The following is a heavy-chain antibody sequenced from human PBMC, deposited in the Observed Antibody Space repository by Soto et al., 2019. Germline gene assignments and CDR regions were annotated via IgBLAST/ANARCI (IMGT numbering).Heavy chain of an antibody. CDR2: ISYDGINE. V-gene: IGHV3-30*15. Sequence: QVQLVESGGSVVQPGRSLRLSCEASGFTFTSYAMHWVRQAPGKGLEWVAVISYDGINEYYADSVKGRFTISRDNSKNTLLLQMSSRRVEDTAVYYCARDRLRLGELSLIGYFDYWGQGTLVTVSS. J-gene: IGHJ4*02. CDR1: GFTFTSYA. CDR3: ARDRLRLGELSLIGYFDY. D-gene: IGHD3-16*02.